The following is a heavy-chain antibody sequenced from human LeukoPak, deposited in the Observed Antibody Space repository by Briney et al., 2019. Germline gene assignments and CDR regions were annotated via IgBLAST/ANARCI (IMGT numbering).Heavy chain of an antibody. D-gene: IGHD1-26*01. V-gene: IGHV3-15*01. CDR3: ASLVGFSLYY. Sequence: GGSLRLSCAASGFTFSYAWMTWVRQGPGKGLEWVGHITVRSDGGTTDYAAPVKGRFTISRDDSKNTLYLQMDSLQTEDTAVYYCASLVGFSLYYWGQGTLVTVSS. J-gene: IGHJ4*02. CDR1: GFTFSYAW. CDR2: ITVRSDGGTT.